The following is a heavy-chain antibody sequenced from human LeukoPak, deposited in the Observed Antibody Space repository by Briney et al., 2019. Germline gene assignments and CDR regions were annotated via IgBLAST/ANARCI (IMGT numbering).Heavy chain of an antibody. CDR2: IYHSGTT. Sequence: ASETLSLTCTVSGGSLIPYYWSWIRQPPGKGLEWIGYIYHSGTTNCSPPLKGRATLSVDTSKNQISLRLSSVTAADTAVYFCARVDSGTYYMPFDYWGQGSLVTVSS. V-gene: IGHV4-59*01. J-gene: IGHJ4*02. D-gene: IGHD1-26*01. CDR3: ARVDSGTYYMPFDY. CDR1: GGSLIPYY.